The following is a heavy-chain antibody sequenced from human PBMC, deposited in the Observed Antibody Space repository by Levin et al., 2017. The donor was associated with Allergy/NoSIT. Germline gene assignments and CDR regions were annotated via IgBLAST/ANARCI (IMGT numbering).Heavy chain of an antibody. CDR3: ARDYPYYYDSSGYYDLFDY. J-gene: IGHJ4*02. CDR1: GGSIRSYY. D-gene: IGHD3-22*01. V-gene: IGHV4-4*07. Sequence: SPTLSLPCTVSGGSIRSYYWSWIRQPAGKGLEWIGRIYTSGSTNYNPSLKSRVTMSVDTSKNQFSLKLSSVTAADTAVYYCARDYPYYYDSSGYYDLFDYWGQGTLVTVSS. CDR2: IYTSGST.